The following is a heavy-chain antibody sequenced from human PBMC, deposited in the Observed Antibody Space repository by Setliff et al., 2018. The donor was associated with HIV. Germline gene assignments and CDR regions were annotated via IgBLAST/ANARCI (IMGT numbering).Heavy chain of an antibody. CDR3: TIRRRPMVRGVDPTPSYYFDY. Sequence: TSETLSLTCAVYGASFSGYYWSWISPPPGKGLEWIGEINLCRSTDDNPCLKSRVTISVDTSKTQFSLRLSSVTAGETAVYYCTIRRRPMVRGVDPTPSYYFDYWGQGTLVTSPQ. CDR2: INLCRST. J-gene: IGHJ4*02. CDR1: GASFSGYY. D-gene: IGHD3-10*01. V-gene: IGHV4-34*01.